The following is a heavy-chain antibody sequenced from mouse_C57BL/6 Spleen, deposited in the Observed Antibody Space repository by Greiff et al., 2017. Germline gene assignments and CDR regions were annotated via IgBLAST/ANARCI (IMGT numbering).Heavy chain of an antibody. J-gene: IGHJ4*01. Sequence: QVQLKQPGAELVRPGSSVKLSCKASGYTFTSYWMDWVKQRPGQGLEWIGNIYPSDSETHYNQKFKDKATLTVDKSSSTAYMQLSSLTSEDSAVYYCARSRYYYGSSYEAMDYWGQGTSVTVSS. CDR3: ARSRYYYGSSYEAMDY. D-gene: IGHD1-1*01. CDR2: IYPSDSET. CDR1: GYTFTSYW. V-gene: IGHV1-61*01.